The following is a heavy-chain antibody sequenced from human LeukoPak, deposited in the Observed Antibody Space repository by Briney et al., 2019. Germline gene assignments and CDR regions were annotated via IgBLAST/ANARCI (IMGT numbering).Heavy chain of an antibody. CDR1: GFTFSNAY. J-gene: IGHJ4*02. CDR3: ARDYSGSYIGPVGY. CDR2: ISSSSSYI. V-gene: IGHV3-21*01. D-gene: IGHD1-26*01. Sequence: PGGSLRLSCAASGFTFSNAYMNWVRQAPGKGLEWVSSISSSSSYIYYADSVKGRFTISRDNAKNSLYLQMNSLRAEDTAVYYCARDYSGSYIGPVGYWGQGTLVTVSS.